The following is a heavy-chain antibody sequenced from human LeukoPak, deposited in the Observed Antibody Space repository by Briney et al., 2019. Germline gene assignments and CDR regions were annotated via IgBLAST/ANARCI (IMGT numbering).Heavy chain of an antibody. CDR2: ISSSGSYI. CDR1: GFSFITYT. J-gene: IGHJ3*02. CDR3: ASRNQYCGGDCFWAFDI. V-gene: IGHV3-21*01. D-gene: IGHD2-21*02. Sequence: GGSLRLSCAASGFSFITYTMNWVRQAPGKGLEWVSSISSSGSYIYYADSVKGRFTISRDNAKNSLYLQMNSLRAEDTAVYYCASRNQYCGGDCFWAFDIWGQGTMVTVSS.